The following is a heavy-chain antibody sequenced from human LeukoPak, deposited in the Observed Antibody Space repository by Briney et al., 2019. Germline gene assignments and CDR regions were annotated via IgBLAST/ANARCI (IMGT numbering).Heavy chain of an antibody. Sequence: ASETLSLTCTVSGVSISSGGYYWGWIRQPPGKGLEWIANIYYSGSTYYSPSLRSRVTISVDTSKNQFSLKVNSVTAADTAVYYCARQDKRTSRDSGSYLAFDSWGQGTLVTVSS. V-gene: IGHV4-39*01. CDR2: IYYSGST. CDR3: ARQDKRTSRDSGSYLAFDS. J-gene: IGHJ4*02. D-gene: IGHD1-26*01. CDR1: GVSISSGGYY.